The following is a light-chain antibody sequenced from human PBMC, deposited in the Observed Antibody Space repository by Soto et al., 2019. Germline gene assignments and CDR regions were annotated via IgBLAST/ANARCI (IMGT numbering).Light chain of an antibody. V-gene: IGLV4-60*02. Sequence: QSVLTQSSSASASLGSSVKLTCILSSGHNTYIIAWHQQQPGKAPRFLMTLDRSGSYNRGSGVPDRFSGSSSGADRYLTISNLKFEDEGDYYCETWYSNTHKVFGGGTKLTVL. CDR2: LDRSGSY. CDR1: SGHNTYI. J-gene: IGLJ3*02. CDR3: ETWYSNTHKV.